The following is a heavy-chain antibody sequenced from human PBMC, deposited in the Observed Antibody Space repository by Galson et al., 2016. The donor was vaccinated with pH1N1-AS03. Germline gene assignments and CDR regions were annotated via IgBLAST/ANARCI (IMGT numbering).Heavy chain of an antibody. CDR2: IIPVFDTP. CDR3: ARDRIYNKAWAFDY. D-gene: IGHD5-12*01. CDR1: GGSFSTYA. Sequence: SVKVSCKASGGSFSTYAITWVRQAPGQGLEWMGGIIPVFDTPNYAQKFQGRVTITADESRNTAYMELSSLRSADTAMYYCARDRIYNKAWAFDYWGQGVLVTVSS. J-gene: IGHJ4*02. V-gene: IGHV1-69*13.